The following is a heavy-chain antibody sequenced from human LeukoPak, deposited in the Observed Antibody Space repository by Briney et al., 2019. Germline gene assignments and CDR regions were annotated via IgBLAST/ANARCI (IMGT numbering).Heavy chain of an antibody. Sequence: GGSLRLSCAASGFTFSNYWMNWVRQAPGKGLEWVANIRQDGSQKYYVDSVKGRFTISRDNADNSLYLHMSRLRAEDTAVYYCARLGGAYVSGFYFDSWGQGTLVTVSS. V-gene: IGHV3-7*01. CDR2: IRQDGSQK. CDR1: GFTFSNYW. D-gene: IGHD3-10*01. CDR3: ARLGGAYVSGFYFDS. J-gene: IGHJ4*02.